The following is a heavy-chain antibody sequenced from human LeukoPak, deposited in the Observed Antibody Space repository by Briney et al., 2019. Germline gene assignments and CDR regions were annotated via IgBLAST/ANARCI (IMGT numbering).Heavy chain of an antibody. D-gene: IGHD2-2*01. J-gene: IGHJ4*02. CDR1: GGTFSSYA. Sequence: ASVKVSCKASGGTFSSYAISWVRQAPGQGLEWMGGIIPIFGTANYAQKFQGRVTITADESTSTAYMELSSLRSEDTAVYYCAIQYCSSTSCSFDYWGQGTLVTVSS. CDR3: AIQYCSSTSCSFDY. V-gene: IGHV1-69*13. CDR2: IIPIFGTA.